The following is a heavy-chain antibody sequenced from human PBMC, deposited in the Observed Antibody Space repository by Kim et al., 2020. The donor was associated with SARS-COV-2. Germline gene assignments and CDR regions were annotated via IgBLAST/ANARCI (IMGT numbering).Heavy chain of an antibody. CDR2: INHSGST. D-gene: IGHD3-22*01. J-gene: IGHJ4*02. CDR1: GGSFSGYY. Sequence: SETLSLTCAVYGGSFSGYYWSWIRQPPGKGLEWIGEINHSGSTNYNPSLKSRVTISVDTSKNQFSLKLSSVTAADTAVYYCARGRNLGHYFNFDYWGQGTLGTVSS. V-gene: IGHV4-34*01. CDR3: ARGRNLGHYFNFDY.